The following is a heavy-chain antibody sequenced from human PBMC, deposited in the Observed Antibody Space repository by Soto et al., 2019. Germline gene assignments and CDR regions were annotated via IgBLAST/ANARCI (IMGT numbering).Heavy chain of an antibody. CDR3: ARGVGSGSYYNQYNWFDP. Sequence: GASVKVSCKASGYTFTNYGISWVRQAPGQGLEWMGWINVYNGNTKYAQKVQGRVTMTTDTSTSTVYMELRSLRSDDTAVYYCARGVGSGSYYNQYNWFDPWGQGTLVTVSS. CDR1: GYTFTNYG. J-gene: IGHJ5*02. V-gene: IGHV1-18*01. CDR2: INVYNGNT. D-gene: IGHD3-10*01.